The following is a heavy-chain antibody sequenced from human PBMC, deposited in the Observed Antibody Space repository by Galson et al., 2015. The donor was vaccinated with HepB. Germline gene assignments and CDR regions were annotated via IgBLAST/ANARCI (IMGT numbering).Heavy chain of an antibody. V-gene: IGHV3-48*01. J-gene: IGHJ4*02. CDR2: ISSSSSTI. D-gene: IGHD3-9*01. Sequence: SLRLSCAASGFTFSSYSMNWVRQAPGKGLEWVSYISSSSSTIYYADSVKGRSTISRDNAKNSLYLQMNNLRAEDTAVYYCARGNYYDILTGYNTPNPFDYWGQGTLVTVSS. CDR3: ARGNYYDILTGYNTPNPFDY. CDR1: GFTFSSYS.